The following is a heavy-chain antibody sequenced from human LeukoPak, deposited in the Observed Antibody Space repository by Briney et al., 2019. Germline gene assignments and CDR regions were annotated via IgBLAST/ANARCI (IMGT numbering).Heavy chain of an antibody. J-gene: IGHJ4*02. CDR2: IKQDGSEK. CDR1: GFTFSGYW. CDR3: ARGLAEYNRYFDY. Sequence: GGSLRLSCAASGFTFSGYWMSWVRQAPGKELEWVASIKQDGSEKGYVDSVKGRFTISRDNAKNSMYLQMNSLRAEDTAVYYCARGLAEYNRYFDYWGQGTLVTVSS. V-gene: IGHV3-7*01. D-gene: IGHD6-6*01.